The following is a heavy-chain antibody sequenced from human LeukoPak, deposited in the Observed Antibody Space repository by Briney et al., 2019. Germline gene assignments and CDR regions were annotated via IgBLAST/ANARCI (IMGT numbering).Heavy chain of an antibody. Sequence: PSETLSLTCAVYGGSFSGYYWTWIRQPPGKGLEWIGNILYSGGTNYNPSLKSRITISVDTPRNHFSLKLSSVTAADTAVYYCARGAAAATRYWGQGTLVTVSS. D-gene: IGHD6-13*01. J-gene: IGHJ4*02. CDR3: ARGAAAATRY. CDR2: ILYSGGT. CDR1: GGSFSGYY. V-gene: IGHV4-59*08.